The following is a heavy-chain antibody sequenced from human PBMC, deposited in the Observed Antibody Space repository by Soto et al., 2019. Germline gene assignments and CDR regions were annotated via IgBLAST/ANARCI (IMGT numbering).Heavy chain of an antibody. J-gene: IGHJ4*02. CDR2: INHSGST. CDR3: ARVRYRRFDY. CDR1: GGSFSGYY. D-gene: IGHD4-4*01. V-gene: IGHV4-34*01. Sequence: SETLSLTCAVYGGSFSGYYWSWIRQPPGKGLEWIGEINHSGSTNYNPSLKSRVTISVDTSKNQFSLKLSSVTAADTAVYYCARVRYRRFDYWGQGTLVTVSS.